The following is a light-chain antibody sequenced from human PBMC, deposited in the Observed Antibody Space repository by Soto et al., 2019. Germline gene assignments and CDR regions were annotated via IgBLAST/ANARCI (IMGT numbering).Light chain of an antibody. Sequence: DIQMTQSPSTLSASVGDRVTITCRASQSISSWLAWYQQKPGKAPKLLIYKASSLESGVPSRFGGSGSGTEFTLTISSLQPDDFATYYCQQYNSYSQTCGQGTKVDVK. CDR3: QQYNSYSQT. CDR2: KAS. V-gene: IGKV1-5*03. J-gene: IGKJ1*01. CDR1: QSISSW.